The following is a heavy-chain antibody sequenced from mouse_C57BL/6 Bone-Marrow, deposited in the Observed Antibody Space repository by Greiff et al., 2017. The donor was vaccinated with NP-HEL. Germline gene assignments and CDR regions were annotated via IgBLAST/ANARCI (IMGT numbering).Heavy chain of an antibody. J-gene: IGHJ3*01. CDR3: AINYYGSSLDWFAY. V-gene: IGHV1-4*01. D-gene: IGHD1-1*01. CDR1: GYTFTSYT. CDR2: INPSSGYT. Sequence: VKLVESGAELARPGASVKMSCKASGYTFTSYTMHWVKQRPGQGLEWIGYINPSSGYTKYNQKFKDKATLTADKSSSTAYMQLSSLTSEDSAVYYCAINYYGSSLDWFAYWGQGTLVTVSA.